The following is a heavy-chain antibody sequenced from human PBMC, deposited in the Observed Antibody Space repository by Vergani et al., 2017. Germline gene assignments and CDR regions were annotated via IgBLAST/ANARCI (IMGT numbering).Heavy chain of an antibody. V-gene: IGHV3-23*01. CDR3: AKVNTAMVTFVALDY. J-gene: IGHJ4*02. CDR1: GFTFSSYA. D-gene: IGHD5-18*01. Sequence: EVQLLESGGGLVQPGGSLRLSCAASGFTFSSYAMSWVRQAPGKGVEWVSAMSGSGGSTYYADSVKGRFTISRDNSKNTLYLQMNSLRAEDTAVYYCAKVNTAMVTFVALDYWGQGTLVTVSS. CDR2: MSGSGGST.